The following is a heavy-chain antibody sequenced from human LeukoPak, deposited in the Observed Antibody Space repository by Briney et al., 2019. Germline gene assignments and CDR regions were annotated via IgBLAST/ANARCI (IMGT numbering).Heavy chain of an antibody. CDR1: GGTFSSYA. V-gene: IGHV1-69*01. CDR2: IIPIFGTA. CDR3: ARDKNIDYYGSGSYELDY. D-gene: IGHD3-10*01. Sequence: ASVKVSCKASGGTFSSYAISWVRQAPGQGLEWMGGIIPIFGTANYAQKFQGRVTITADESTSTAYMELSSLRSEDTAVYYCARDKNIDYYGSGSYELDYWGQGTLVTVSS. J-gene: IGHJ4*02.